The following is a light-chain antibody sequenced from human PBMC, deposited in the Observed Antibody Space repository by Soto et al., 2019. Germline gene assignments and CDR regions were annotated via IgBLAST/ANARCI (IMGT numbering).Light chain of an antibody. CDR2: EVT. V-gene: IGLV2-18*02. CDR1: SIDVGGYKR. Sequence: QSVLTQPPSVSGSPGQSVTISCTGSSIDVGGYKRVSWYQQPPGAAPKLIVYEVTNRPSGVPDRFSGSKSGNTASLTISGLQAEDEADYYCSSFTTSSTWVFGGGTKLTVL. J-gene: IGLJ3*02. CDR3: SSFTTSSTWV.